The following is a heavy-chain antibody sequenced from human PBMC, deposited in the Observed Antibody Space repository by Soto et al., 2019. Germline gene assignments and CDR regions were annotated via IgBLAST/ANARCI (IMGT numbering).Heavy chain of an antibody. CDR2: IYYSGST. CDR3: ARHEGVRGVMRWFDP. CDR1: GGSISSSSYY. J-gene: IGHJ5*02. V-gene: IGHV4-39*01. Sequence: SETLSLTCTVSGGSISSSSYYWGWIRQPPGKGLEWIGSIYYSGSTYYNPSLKSRVTISVDTSKNQFSLKLSSVTAADTAVYYCARHEGVRGVMRWFDPWGQGTLVTVSS. D-gene: IGHD3-10*01.